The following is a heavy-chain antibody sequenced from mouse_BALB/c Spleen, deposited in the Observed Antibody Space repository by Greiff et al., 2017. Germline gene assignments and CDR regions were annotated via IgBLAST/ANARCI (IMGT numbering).Heavy chain of an antibody. V-gene: IGHV1S41*01. CDR3: ARFYGKGFDY. CDR2: IAPGSGST. Sequence: DLVKPGASVKLSCKASGYTFTSYWINWIKQRPGQGLEWIGRIAPGSGSTYYNEMFKGKATLTVDTSSSTAYIQLSSLSSEDSAVYFCARFYGKGFDYWGQGTTRTVSS. J-gene: IGHJ2*01. CDR1: GYTFTSYW. D-gene: IGHD1-1*01.